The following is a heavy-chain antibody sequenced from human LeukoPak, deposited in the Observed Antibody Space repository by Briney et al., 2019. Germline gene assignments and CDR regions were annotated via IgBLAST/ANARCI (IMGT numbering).Heavy chain of an antibody. CDR1: GYTFTSYY. Sequence: GASVKGSCKASGYTFTSYYMHWVRQAPGQGLEWMGIINPSGGSTSYAQKFQGRVTMTRDTSTSTVYMELSSLRSEDTAVYYCARDLHTTGYSSSWHLGDYWGQGTLVTVSS. V-gene: IGHV1-46*01. CDR3: ARDLHTTGYSSSWHLGDY. J-gene: IGHJ4*02. D-gene: IGHD6-13*01. CDR2: INPSGGST.